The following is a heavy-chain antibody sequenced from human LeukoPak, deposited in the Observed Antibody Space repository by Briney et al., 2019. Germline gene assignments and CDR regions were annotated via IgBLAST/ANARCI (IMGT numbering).Heavy chain of an antibody. CDR2: ISSSSTI. J-gene: IGHJ3*02. V-gene: IGHV3-48*01. CDR1: GFTFSSYS. CDR3: ARGAMTGAFDI. D-gene: IGHD1-14*01. Sequence: TGGSLRLSCAASGFTFSSYSMNWVRQAPGKGLEWVSYISSSSTIYYADSVKGRFTISRDNAKNSLYLQMNSLRAEDTALYYCARGAMTGAFDIWGQGTMVTVSS.